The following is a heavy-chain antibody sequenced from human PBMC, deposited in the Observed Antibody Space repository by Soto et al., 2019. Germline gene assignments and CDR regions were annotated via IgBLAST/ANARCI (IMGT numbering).Heavy chain of an antibody. CDR1: GFTVTDDH. J-gene: IGHJ4*02. V-gene: IGHV3-53*01. Sequence: GSLRLSCAGSGFTVTDDHITWVRQAPGRGPEWVSTIYYNGNTFHADSVWGRFTISRDTSKNMLYLQMNSLRAEDTAVYYCATGGDTAKDGYWGQGTLVTVSS. CDR2: IYYNGNT. D-gene: IGHD5-18*01. CDR3: ATGGDTAKDGY.